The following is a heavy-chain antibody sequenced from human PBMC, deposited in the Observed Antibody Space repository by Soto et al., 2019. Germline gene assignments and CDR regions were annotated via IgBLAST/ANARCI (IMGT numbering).Heavy chain of an antibody. J-gene: IGHJ4*02. CDR2: ISRDGRTK. CDR3: TGEVASGY. CDR1: GFTVSSYG. V-gene: IGHV3-30*03. D-gene: IGHD2-8*02. Sequence: QVQLVESGGGVVQPGRSLRLSCAVSGFTVSSYGMHWVRQAPGKGLEWVAVISRDGRTKFYADSVEGRFTISKDSSRNTLFLEMDSLRSDDTAVYYCTGEVASGYWGQGTLVTFSS.